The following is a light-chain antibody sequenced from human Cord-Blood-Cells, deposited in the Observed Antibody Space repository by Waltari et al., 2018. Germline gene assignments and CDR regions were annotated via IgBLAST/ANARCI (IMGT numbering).Light chain of an antibody. CDR3: QQYDNLPIT. CDR1: TDISNY. Sequence: DIQMTQFPSPPSASVGERATITCQASTDISNYLNWYHQKPGKAPKLLIYDASNFETRVPSRFSGSGSGTDFTFTISSLQPEDIATYYCQQYDNLPITFGQGTRLEIK. CDR2: DAS. V-gene: IGKV1-33*01. J-gene: IGKJ5*01.